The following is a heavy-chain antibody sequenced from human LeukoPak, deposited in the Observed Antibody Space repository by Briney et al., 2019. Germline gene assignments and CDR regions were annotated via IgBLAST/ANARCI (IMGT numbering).Heavy chain of an antibody. Sequence: GGSLRLSCAASGFTFSGYDMHWVRQAPGKGLEWVALIRSDGSDKYYAESVKGRITISRDNSRNTLYLQINCLRAEDTAVYYCSRGGYGDYNNWFDPWGQGTLVTVSS. CDR3: SRGGYGDYNNWFDP. CDR1: GFTFSGYD. V-gene: IGHV3-30*02. J-gene: IGHJ5*02. CDR2: IRSDGSDK. D-gene: IGHD4-17*01.